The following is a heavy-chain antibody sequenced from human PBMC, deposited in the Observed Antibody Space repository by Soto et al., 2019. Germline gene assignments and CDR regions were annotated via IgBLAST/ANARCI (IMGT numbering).Heavy chain of an antibody. D-gene: IGHD3-10*01. V-gene: IGHV3-33*07. CDR3: AREGRYYASGRFWWFDP. CDR1: GLTLNTYG. J-gene: IGHJ5*02. Sequence: GGSMRISCAASGLTLNTYGMYWFRQSPGKGLEWVAVSWYDGTNKDYADSVKGRFTISRDNSRNTLYLQMNSLRAEDTAVYYCAREGRYYASGRFWWFDPWGQGTLVTVSS. CDR2: SWYDGTNK.